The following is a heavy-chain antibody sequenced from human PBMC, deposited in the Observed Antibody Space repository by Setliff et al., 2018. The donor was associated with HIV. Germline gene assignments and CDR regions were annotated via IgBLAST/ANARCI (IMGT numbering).Heavy chain of an antibody. D-gene: IGHD6-19*01. CDR2: ISGSGGST. J-gene: IGHJ5*01. Sequence: GGSLRLSCAASGFTFNSYAMSWVRQAPGKGLEWVSAISGSGGSTYYADSVKGRFTISRDNSKNTLDLQMNSLRAEDTAVYYCASEAGASSGWFGYWGQGTLVTVSS. CDR3: ASEAGASSGWFGY. CDR1: GFTFNSYA. V-gene: IGHV3-23*01.